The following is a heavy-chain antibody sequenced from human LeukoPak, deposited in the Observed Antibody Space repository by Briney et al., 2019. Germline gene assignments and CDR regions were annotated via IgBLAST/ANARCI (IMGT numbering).Heavy chain of an antibody. CDR2: IIPFFAAA. Sequence: SVKVSCKASGGTFSSYAISWVRQAPGQRLEWMGGIIPFFAAANYAQKFQGRVTITADESTSTAYMELSSLRSEDTAVYYCARDQGDGTTPATDPFNIWGQGTMVTVSS. CDR1: GGTFSSYA. CDR3: ARDQGDGTTPATDPFNI. V-gene: IGHV1-69*01. J-gene: IGHJ3*02. D-gene: IGHD1-7*01.